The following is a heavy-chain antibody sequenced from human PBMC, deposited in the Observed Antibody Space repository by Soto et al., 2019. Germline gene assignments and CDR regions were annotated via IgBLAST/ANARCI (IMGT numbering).Heavy chain of an antibody. Sequence: QVQLVESGGGVVQPGRSLRLSCAASGFTFSSYGMHWVRQAPGKGLEWVAVISYDESNKYYADSVKGRFTISRHNSKDTLYLQMNSLRAEDTAVYYCASLGGGDYDTTYFDYWGQGTLVTVSS. CDR2: ISYDESNK. CDR3: ASLGGGDYDTTYFDY. CDR1: GFTFSSYG. D-gene: IGHD4-17*01. J-gene: IGHJ4*02. V-gene: IGHV3-30*03.